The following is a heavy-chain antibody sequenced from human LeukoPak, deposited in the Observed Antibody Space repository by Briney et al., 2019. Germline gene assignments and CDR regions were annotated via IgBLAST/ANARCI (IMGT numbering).Heavy chain of an antibody. V-gene: IGHV4-59*11. CDR1: GGPITSHF. Sequence: SETLSLTCTVSGGPITSHFWSWIRQPPGEGLEWVGNFYHAGNSNLNPSLKSRVTMSIDTSKNQFSLKLRSMTAADTAVYYCARDAPTSTAPFDYWGQGTLVTVSS. D-gene: IGHD1-26*01. CDR3: ARDAPTSTAPFDY. CDR2: FYHAGNS. J-gene: IGHJ4*02.